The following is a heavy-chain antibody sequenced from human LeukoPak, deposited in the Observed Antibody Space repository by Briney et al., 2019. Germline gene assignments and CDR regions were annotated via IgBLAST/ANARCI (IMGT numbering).Heavy chain of an antibody. CDR3: AKDVSWNWFDP. V-gene: IGHV3-30*18. J-gene: IGHJ5*02. Sequence: GRSLRLSCAASGFTFSTYAMHWVRQAPGKGLEWVAVISYDGSNKYYADSVKGRFTISRDNSKNTLYLLMNTLRAEDTAVYYCAKDVSWNWFDPWGQGTLVTVSS. CDR1: GFTFSTYA. CDR2: ISYDGSNK.